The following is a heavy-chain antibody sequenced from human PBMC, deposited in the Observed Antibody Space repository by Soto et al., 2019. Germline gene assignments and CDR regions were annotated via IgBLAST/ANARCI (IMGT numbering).Heavy chain of an antibody. J-gene: IGHJ3*02. D-gene: IGHD2-15*01. V-gene: IGHV1-69*06. CDR1: GGTFSDYT. CDR2: VIPMIGAT. Sequence: QVQLVQSGSEVKKPGSSVKVSCKASGGTFSDYTMSWLRQAPGRGLEWMGGVIPMIGATNNAQKLKGRLTITADKSTSTVYMELNSLRSGDTAVYYCARYWSAGTLYGAFDIWGQGTEVTVSP. CDR3: ARYWSAGTLYGAFDI.